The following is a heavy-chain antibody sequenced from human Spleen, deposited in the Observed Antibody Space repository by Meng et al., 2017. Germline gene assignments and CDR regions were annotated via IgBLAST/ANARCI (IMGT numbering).Heavy chain of an antibody. CDR2: IKQDGSEK. J-gene: IGHJ6*02. V-gene: IGHV3-7*01. CDR1: GFTFSNYL. D-gene: IGHD4-23*01. CDR3: ARDLLVSYYYYGMDV. Sequence: GESLKISCAASGFTFSNYLMSWVRQAPGKGLEWVANIKQDGSEKYYMDSVKGRFTISRDNAKNSLYLQMDSLRAEDTAVYYCARDLLVSYYYYGMDVWGQGTMVTVSS.